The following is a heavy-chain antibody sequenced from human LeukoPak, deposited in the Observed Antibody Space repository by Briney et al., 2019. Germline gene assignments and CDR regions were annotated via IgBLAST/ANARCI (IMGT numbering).Heavy chain of an antibody. D-gene: IGHD6-13*01. J-gene: IGHJ5*02. CDR2: INPNSGGT. Sequence: GASVKVSCKASGYTFTGYYMHWVRQAPGQGLEWMGWINPNSGGTNYAQKFQGRVTMTRDTSISTVYMELSRLRSDDTAVYYCARLYSSSWYGGNWFDPWGQGTLVTVSS. CDR1: GYTFTGYY. CDR3: ARLYSSSWYGGNWFDP. V-gene: IGHV1-2*02.